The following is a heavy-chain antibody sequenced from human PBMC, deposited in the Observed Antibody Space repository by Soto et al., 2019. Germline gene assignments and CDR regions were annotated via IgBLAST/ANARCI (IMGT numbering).Heavy chain of an antibody. J-gene: IGHJ4*02. CDR3: AREIPSGGSCYSCAADY. Sequence: EVQLVESGGGLVQPGGSLRLSCAASGFTFSSYWMSWVRQAPGKGLEWVANIKQDGSEKYYVDSVKGRFTISRDNAKNSLYLQMNSLRAEDTAVYYCAREIPSGGSCYSCAADYWGQGTLVTVSS. V-gene: IGHV3-7*01. CDR2: IKQDGSEK. CDR1: GFTFSSYW. D-gene: IGHD2-15*01.